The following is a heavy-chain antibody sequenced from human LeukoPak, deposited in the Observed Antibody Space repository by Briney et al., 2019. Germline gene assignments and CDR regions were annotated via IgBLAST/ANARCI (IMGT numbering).Heavy chain of an antibody. V-gene: IGHV4-39*07. CDR1: GDSIRRSSYF. CDR2: VYSSGSA. Sequence: SETLSLTCTVSGDSIRRSSYFWAWIRQPPGKGLEFIASVYSSGSAYYNPSLQGRVTISIDTSKNQFSLTLTSVTAADTAMYYCARDTSPGITGTYWGQGTLVTVSS. J-gene: IGHJ4*02. CDR3: ARDTSPGITGTY. D-gene: IGHD1-20*01.